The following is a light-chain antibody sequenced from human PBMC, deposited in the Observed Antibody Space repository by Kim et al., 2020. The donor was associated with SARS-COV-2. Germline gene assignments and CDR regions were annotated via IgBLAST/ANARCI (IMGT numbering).Light chain of an antibody. J-gene: IGLJ2*01. CDR2: QDS. CDR1: KLGDKY. CDR3: QAWDSSTVV. V-gene: IGLV3-1*01. Sequence: VSPGQTASITCSGDKLGDKYACWYQQKPGQSPVLVIYQDSKRPSGIPQRFSGSNSGNTATLTISGTQAMDEADYYCQAWDSSTVVFGGGTQLTVL.